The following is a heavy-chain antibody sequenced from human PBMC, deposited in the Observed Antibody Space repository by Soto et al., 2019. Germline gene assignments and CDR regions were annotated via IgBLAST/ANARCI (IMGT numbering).Heavy chain of an antibody. CDR3: ARICITMVRGVILNNWFDP. J-gene: IGHJ5*02. CDR1: GGSISSGGYY. Sequence: QVQLQESGPGLVKPSQTLSLTCTVSGGSISSGGYYWSWIRQHPGKGLEWIGYIYYSGSTYYNPSLKSRVTISVDTSKNQFSLKLSSVTAADTAVYYCARICITMVRGVILNNWFDPWGQGTLVTVSS. V-gene: IGHV4-31*03. CDR2: IYYSGST. D-gene: IGHD3-10*01.